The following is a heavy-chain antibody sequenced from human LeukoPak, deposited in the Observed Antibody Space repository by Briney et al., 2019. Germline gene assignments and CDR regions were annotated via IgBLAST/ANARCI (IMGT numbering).Heavy chain of an antibody. CDR1: GYSINNYW. Sequence: GESLRISCKGSGYSINNYWIGWVRQMPGKGLEWMGVIYPADSDIRYSPSFQGQVTISADKSISTAYLQWSSLKASDTAMYYCARQEYCSGGSCYTWFDPWGQGTLVIVSS. J-gene: IGHJ5*02. D-gene: IGHD2-15*01. CDR3: ARQEYCSGGSCYTWFDP. V-gene: IGHV5-51*01. CDR2: IYPADSDI.